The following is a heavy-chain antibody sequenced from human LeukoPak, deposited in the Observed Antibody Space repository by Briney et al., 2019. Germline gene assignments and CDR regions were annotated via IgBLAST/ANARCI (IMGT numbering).Heavy chain of an antibody. J-gene: IGHJ3*02. V-gene: IGHV1-69*13. CDR2: IIPIFGTA. CDR1: GYTFTSYD. CDR3: ASPVEGDIVVVPAASGAFDI. D-gene: IGHD2-2*01. Sequence: ASVKVSCKASGYTFTSYDINWVRQATGQGLEWMGGIIPIFGTANYAQKFQGRVTITADESTSTAYMELSSLRSEDTAVYYCASPVEGDIVVVPAASGAFDIWGQGTMATVSS.